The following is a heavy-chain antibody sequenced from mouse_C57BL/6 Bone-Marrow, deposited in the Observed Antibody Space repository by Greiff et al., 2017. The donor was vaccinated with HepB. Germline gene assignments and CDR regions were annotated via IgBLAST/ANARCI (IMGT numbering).Heavy chain of an antibody. CDR1: GYTFTDYY. V-gene: IGHV1-26*01. Sequence: EVQLQQSGPELVKPGASVKISCKASGYTFTDYYMNWVKQSHGKSLEWIGDINPNNGGTSYNQKFKGKATLTVDKSSSTAYMELRSLTSEDSAVYYCARYRSNPFDYWGQGTTLTVSS. D-gene: IGHD2-5*01. J-gene: IGHJ2*01. CDR3: ARYRSNPFDY. CDR2: INPNNGGT.